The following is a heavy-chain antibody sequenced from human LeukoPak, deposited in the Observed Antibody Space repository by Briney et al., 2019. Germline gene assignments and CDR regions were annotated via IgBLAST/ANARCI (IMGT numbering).Heavy chain of an antibody. CDR1: GYALTDLS. D-gene: IGHD5-18*01. Sequence: GASVKVSCKVSGYALTDLSMHWVRQTPEKGLEWMGGIDPEDGEITCAQKFQGRVTMTEDTSTDTAYMELSSLTSEDTAVYFCTSRLLILLWTNDFWGQGTPVTVSS. CDR3: TSRLLILLWTNDF. V-gene: IGHV1-24*01. CDR2: IDPEDGEI. J-gene: IGHJ4*02.